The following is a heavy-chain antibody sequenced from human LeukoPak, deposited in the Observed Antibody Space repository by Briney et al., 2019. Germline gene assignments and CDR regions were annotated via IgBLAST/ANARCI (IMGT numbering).Heavy chain of an antibody. CDR2: ISCSGGST. CDR3: ATGFTFYYDTSGYYLDY. CDR1: GFTFSSYA. D-gene: IGHD3-22*01. J-gene: IGHJ4*02. V-gene: IGHV3-23*01. Sequence: GGSLRLSCAASGFTFSSYAMSWVRQAPGKGLEWVSAISCSGGSTYYADSVKGRFTISRDNPKNTLYLQMNSLRAEDTAVYYYATGFTFYYDTSGYYLDYWGQGTLVTVSS.